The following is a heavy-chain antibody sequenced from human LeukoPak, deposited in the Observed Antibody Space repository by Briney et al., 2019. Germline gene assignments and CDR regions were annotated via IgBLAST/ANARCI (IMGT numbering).Heavy chain of an antibody. J-gene: IGHJ4*02. CDR2: LSGSGRNT. CDR3: AKDRTRDDFDY. Sequence: GGSLRLSCAASGFTFSSYAMSWVRQSPGKGLEWVSALSGSGRNTYYADSVKGRFTISRDNSENTLYLQMNSLRADDTAVYYCAKDRTRDDFDYWGQGTLVTVSS. CDR1: GFTFSSYA. V-gene: IGHV3-23*01.